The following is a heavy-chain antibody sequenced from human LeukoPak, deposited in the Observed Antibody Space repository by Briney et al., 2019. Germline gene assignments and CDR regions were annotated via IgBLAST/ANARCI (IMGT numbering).Heavy chain of an antibody. CDR1: GFTFSSYA. V-gene: IGHV3-23*01. J-gene: IGHJ4*02. D-gene: IGHD1-1*01. Sequence: GGSLRLSCEASGFTFSSYAMSWVRQAPGKGLEWVSAISGSGGSTYYADSVKGRFTISRDNSKNTLYLQMNSLRAEDTAVYYCAKYKEVPYYFDYWGQGTLVTVSS. CDR3: AKYKEVPYYFDY. CDR2: ISGSGGST.